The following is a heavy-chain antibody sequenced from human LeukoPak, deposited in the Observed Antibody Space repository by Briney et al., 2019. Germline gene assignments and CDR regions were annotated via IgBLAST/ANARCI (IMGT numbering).Heavy chain of an antibody. Sequence: GGSLRLSCAASGFTFRSHGMNWVRQAPGKGLEWVSYITSTGSSNYADSVKGRFTISRDNAKNSLFLQMNSLRVEDTAVYYCARDVATSGWATFYWGPGTLVTVSS. CDR1: GFTFRSHG. CDR2: ITSTGSS. J-gene: IGHJ4*02. D-gene: IGHD6-19*01. V-gene: IGHV3-48*01. CDR3: ARDVATSGWATFY.